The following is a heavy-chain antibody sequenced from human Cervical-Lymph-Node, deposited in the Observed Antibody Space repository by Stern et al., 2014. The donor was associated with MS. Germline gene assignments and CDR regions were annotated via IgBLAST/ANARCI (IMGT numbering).Heavy chain of an antibody. CDR2: IYPGDSET. D-gene: IGHD1-14*01. CDR3: ARQTTAWASDV. V-gene: IGHV5-51*01. J-gene: IGHJ4*02. Sequence: VQLGQSGAELIRPGESLQISCKGSGYKFSNYCIAWVRQMPGQGLEWMGIIYPGDSETRYSPSFQGQLTMSADKSTSTAYLQWSSLNASDTAMYFCARQTTAWASDVWGQGTLVTVSS. CDR1: GYKFSNYC.